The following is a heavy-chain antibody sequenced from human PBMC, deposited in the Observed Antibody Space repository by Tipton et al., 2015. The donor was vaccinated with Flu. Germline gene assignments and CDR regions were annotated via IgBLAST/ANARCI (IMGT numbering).Heavy chain of an antibody. Sequence: SLRLSCAGSGFTFDHYAIHWVRQAPGKGLEWVSGISYNSGDIVYADSVKGRFTISRDNAKNAVYMQMNSLRVEDTALYYCVKRAVGQGRYFDLWGRGTLVTVSS. J-gene: IGHJ2*01. CDR3: VKRAVGQGRYFDL. CDR1: GFTFDHYA. V-gene: IGHV3-9*01. CDR2: ISYNSGDI. D-gene: IGHD6-13*01.